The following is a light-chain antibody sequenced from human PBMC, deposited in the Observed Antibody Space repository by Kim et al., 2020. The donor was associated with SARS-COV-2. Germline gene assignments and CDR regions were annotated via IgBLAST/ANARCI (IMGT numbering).Light chain of an antibody. CDR1: KLGDKY. Sequence: VSPGHTATITCSGDKLGDKYVCWYQQKPGQSPILVIYQDTKRPSGIPERFSGSNSGNTATLTISGTQAMDEADYYCQAWATSTVVFGGGTQLTVL. CDR2: QDT. V-gene: IGLV3-1*01. CDR3: QAWATSTVV. J-gene: IGLJ2*01.